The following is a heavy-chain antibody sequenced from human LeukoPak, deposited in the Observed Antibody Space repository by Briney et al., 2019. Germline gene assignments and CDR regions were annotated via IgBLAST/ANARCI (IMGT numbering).Heavy chain of an antibody. D-gene: IGHD3-22*01. Sequence: PGGSLRLSCAASGFTFSSYAVSWVRQAPGKGLEWVSAISGSGGSTYYADSVKGRFTISRDNSKNTLYLQMNSLRAEDTAVYYCAKTQRDYYDSSGWAAWGQGTLVTVSS. V-gene: IGHV3-23*01. CDR2: ISGSGGST. J-gene: IGHJ5*02. CDR1: GFTFSSYA. CDR3: AKTQRDYYDSSGWAA.